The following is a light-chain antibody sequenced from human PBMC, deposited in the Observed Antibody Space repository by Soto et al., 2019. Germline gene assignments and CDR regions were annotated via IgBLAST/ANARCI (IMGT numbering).Light chain of an antibody. J-gene: IGKJ1*01. CDR2: KVS. CDR3: MQGTHWPLTWT. V-gene: IGKV2-30*01. CDR1: RSLVYSDGNTY. Sequence: DVVMTQSPLSLPVTLGQPASISCRSSRSLVYSDGNTYLNWFQQRPGQSPRRLIYKVSNRDSGVPDRFSGSGSGTDFILKISRVEAEDVGVYYCMQGTHWPLTWTFGQGTKVEIK.